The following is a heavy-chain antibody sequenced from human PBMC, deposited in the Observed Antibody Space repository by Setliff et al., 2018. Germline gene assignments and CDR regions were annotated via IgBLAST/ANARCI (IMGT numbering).Heavy chain of an antibody. J-gene: IGHJ6*03. D-gene: IGHD5-18*01. CDR2: IIPIFGTA. CDR3: AREGVDTRSSTDYRYYMDV. Sequence: SVKVSCKASGGTFSSYGISWVRQAPGQGLEWMGGIIPIFGTANYAQKFQGRVTITTNESTSTPSMELSSLTSDETAVYYCAREGVDTRSSTDYRYYMDVWGKGTTVTVSS. V-gene: IGHV1-69*05. CDR1: GGTFSSYG.